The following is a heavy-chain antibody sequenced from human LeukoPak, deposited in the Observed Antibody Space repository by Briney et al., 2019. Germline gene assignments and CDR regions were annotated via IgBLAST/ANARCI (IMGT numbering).Heavy chain of an antibody. CDR3: AKDLRRQLRAQYNWFDP. J-gene: IGHJ5*02. CDR2: ISGSGGST. Sequence: PGGSLRLSCAASGFTFSSYAMSWVRQAPGKGLEWVSAISGSGGSTYYADSVKGRFTISRDNSKNTLYLQMNSLRAEDTAVYYCAKDLRRQLRAQYNWFDPWGQGTLVTVSS. D-gene: IGHD6-6*01. CDR1: GFTFSSYA. V-gene: IGHV3-23*01.